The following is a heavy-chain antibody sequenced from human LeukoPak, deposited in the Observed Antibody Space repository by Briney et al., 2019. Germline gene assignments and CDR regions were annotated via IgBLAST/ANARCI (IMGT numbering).Heavy chain of an antibody. CDR1: GGSFSGYY. V-gene: IGHV4-34*01. D-gene: IGHD5-18*01. J-gene: IGHJ1*01. CDR2: INHSGST. CDR3: ARGHRGYSYSVSAEYFQH. Sequence: SETLSLTCAVYGGSFSGYYWSWIRQPPGKGLEWIGEINHSGSTNYNPSLKSRVTISVDTSKNQFSLKLSSVTAADTAVYYCARGHRGYSYSVSAEYFQHWGQGTLVTVSS.